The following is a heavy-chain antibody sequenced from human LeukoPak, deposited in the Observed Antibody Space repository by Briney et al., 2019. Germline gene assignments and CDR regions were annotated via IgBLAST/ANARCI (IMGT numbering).Heavy chain of an antibody. CDR1: GGSTSSGGYS. CDR3: ARRLGIAVAGHPYFDY. D-gene: IGHD6-19*01. Sequence: SETLSLTCAVSGGSTSSGGYSWSWIRQPPGKGLEWIGYIYHSGSTYYNPSLKSRVTISVDTSKNQFSLKLSSVTAADTAVYYCARRLGIAVAGHPYFDYWGQGTLVTVSS. CDR2: IYHSGST. J-gene: IGHJ4*02. V-gene: IGHV4-30-2*01.